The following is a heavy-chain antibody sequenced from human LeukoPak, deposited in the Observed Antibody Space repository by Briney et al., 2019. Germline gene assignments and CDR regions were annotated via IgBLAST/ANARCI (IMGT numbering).Heavy chain of an antibody. D-gene: IGHD3-3*01. CDR3: ASXFLFYDFWSGYYXGVXXY. Sequence: PSETLSLTCAVYGGSFSGYYWSWIRQPPGKGLEWIGEINHSGSTNYNPSLKSRVTISVDTSKNQFSLKLSSVTAADTAVYYCASXFLFYDFWSGYYXGVXXYWGQGTLVT. V-gene: IGHV4-34*01. CDR1: GGSFSGYY. J-gene: IGHJ4*02. CDR2: INHSGST.